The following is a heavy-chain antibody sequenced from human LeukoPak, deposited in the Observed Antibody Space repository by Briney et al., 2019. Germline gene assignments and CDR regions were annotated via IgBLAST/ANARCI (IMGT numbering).Heavy chain of an antibody. CDR2: IYHSGST. V-gene: IGHV4-4*02. Sequence: PSETLSLTCAVSGGSISSSNWWSWVRQPPGKGLEWIGEIYHSGSTNYNPSLKSRVTISVDKSKNQFSLKLSSVTAADTAVYYCARGGLYSSGWPFDYWGQGTLVTVSS. CDR3: ARGGLYSSGWPFDY. CDR1: GGSISSSNW. D-gene: IGHD6-19*01. J-gene: IGHJ4*02.